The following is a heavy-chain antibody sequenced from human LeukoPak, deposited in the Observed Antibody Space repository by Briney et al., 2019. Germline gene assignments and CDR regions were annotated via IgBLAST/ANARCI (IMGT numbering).Heavy chain of an antibody. J-gene: IGHJ5*02. V-gene: IGHV5-51*01. CDR2: IWPSDSHT. Sequence: GESLKISCKGSGYSFTNFWIAWVRQMPDKDLEWVGVIWPSDSHTRYSPSFEGQVTISVDRSTNTAYLQWNRLKASDTAIYYCGRIGRTTATNYFDPWGQGTLVTVSS. CDR3: GRIGRTTATNYFDP. CDR1: GYSFTNFW. D-gene: IGHD1-1*01.